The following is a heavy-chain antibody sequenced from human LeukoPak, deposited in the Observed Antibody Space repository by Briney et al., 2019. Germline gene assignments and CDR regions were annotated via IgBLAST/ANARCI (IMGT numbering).Heavy chain of an antibody. Sequence: GGSLRLSCAVSGFTFSSYAMSWVRQAPGKGLEWVSLISGSGATIYYADSLKGRFTISRDNFKNTLYLQMNSLRAEDTAVYYCAKDERSSGYFLDYWGQGTLVTVSS. CDR2: ISGSGATI. V-gene: IGHV3-23*01. CDR1: GFTFSSYA. J-gene: IGHJ4*02. CDR3: AKDERSSGYFLDY. D-gene: IGHD3-22*01.